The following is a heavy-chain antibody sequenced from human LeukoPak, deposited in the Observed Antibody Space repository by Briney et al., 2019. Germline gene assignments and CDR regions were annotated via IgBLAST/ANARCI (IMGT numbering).Heavy chain of an antibody. V-gene: IGHV4-59*01. J-gene: IGHJ6*03. CDR2: IYYSGST. Sequence: SETLSLTCTVSGGSISSYYWSWIRQPPGKGLEWIGYIYYSGSTNHNPSLKSRVTISVDTSKNQFSLKLSSVTAADTAVYYCARSLGGLRYYYYMDVWGKGTTVTVSS. CDR1: GGSISSYY. D-gene: IGHD3-16*01. CDR3: ARSLGGLRYYYYMDV.